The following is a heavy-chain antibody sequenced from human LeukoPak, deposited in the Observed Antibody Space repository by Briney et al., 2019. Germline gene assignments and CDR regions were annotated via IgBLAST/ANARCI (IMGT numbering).Heavy chain of an antibody. CDR1: GFTFSSYA. D-gene: IGHD2-2*01. V-gene: IGHV3-30-3*01. CDR3: ARVRAGYCTSTSCYTGMDV. J-gene: IGHJ6*02. CDR2: ISYDGSNK. Sequence: GGSLRLSCAASGFTFSSYAMHWVRQAPGKGLEWVAVISYDGSNKYYADSVKGRFTISRDNSKNTLYLQMNSLRAEDTAVYYCARVRAGYCTSTSCYTGMDVWGQGTTVTVSS.